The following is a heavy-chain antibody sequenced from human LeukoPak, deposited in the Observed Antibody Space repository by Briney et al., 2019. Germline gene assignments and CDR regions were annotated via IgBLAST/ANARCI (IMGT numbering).Heavy chain of an antibody. CDR3: ARETPYYSIQDY. V-gene: IGHV3-66*01. Sequence: GGSLRLSCAASGFTVSSNYMSWVRQAPGKGLEWVSVIYSGGSTYYADPVKGRFTISRDSSKNTLYLQMNSLRAEDTAVYYCARETPYYSIQDYWGQGTLVTVSS. D-gene: IGHD3-10*01. J-gene: IGHJ4*02. CDR1: GFTVSSNY. CDR2: IYSGGST.